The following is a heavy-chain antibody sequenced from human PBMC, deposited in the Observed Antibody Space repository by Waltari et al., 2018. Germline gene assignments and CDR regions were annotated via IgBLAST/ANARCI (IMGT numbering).Heavy chain of an antibody. V-gene: IGHV4-39*01. D-gene: IGHD2-15*01. CDR3: ARTGGCSGGSCYFDY. J-gene: IGHJ4*02. CDR2: IYYSGST. Sequence: QLQLQESGPGLVKPSEPLSLTCTVSGGSISSSSYYWGWIRQPPGKGLEWIGSIYYSGSTYYNPSLKSRVTISVDTSKNQFSLKLSSVTAADTAVYYCARTGGCSGGSCYFDYWGQGTLVTVSS. CDR1: GGSISSSSYY.